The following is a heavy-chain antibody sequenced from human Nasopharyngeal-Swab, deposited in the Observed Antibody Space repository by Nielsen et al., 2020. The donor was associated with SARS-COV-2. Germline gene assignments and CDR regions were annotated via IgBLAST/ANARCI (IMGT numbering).Heavy chain of an antibody. J-gene: IGHJ3*02. V-gene: IGHV4-61*01. Sequence: SETLSLTCTVSGGSVRRDIYSWSWIRQPPGKGLEWIGYVVYSGRTNYKPSLKSRVTISVDKSKNQFSLKLSSVTAAATSVYYCARDRALRFLEWLNGVRVFDIWGQVTMVTVSS. CDR3: ARDRALRFLEWLNGVRVFDI. D-gene: IGHD3-3*01. CDR1: GGSVRRDIYS. CDR2: VVYSGRT.